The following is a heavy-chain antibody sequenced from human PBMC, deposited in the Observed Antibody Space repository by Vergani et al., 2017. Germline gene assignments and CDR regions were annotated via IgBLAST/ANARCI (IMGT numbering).Heavy chain of an antibody. Sequence: EVQLVESGGGLVQPGGSLRLSCAASGFTFSSYWMHWVRQAPGKGLVWVSRIHSDGSTTNYADSVMGRFTISRDNSKNTLYLQMNSRRAEDTAVYYCAKDLRDYGDYAHWGQGTLVTVSS. CDR2: IHSDGSTT. V-gene: IGHV3-74*01. J-gene: IGHJ4*02. D-gene: IGHD4-17*01. CDR3: AKDLRDYGDYAH. CDR1: GFTFSSYW.